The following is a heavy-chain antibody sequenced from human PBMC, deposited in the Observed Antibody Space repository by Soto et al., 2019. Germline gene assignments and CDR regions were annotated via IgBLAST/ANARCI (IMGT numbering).Heavy chain of an antibody. CDR1: GYTFTSYD. Sequence: GASVKVSCKASGYTFTSYDINWVRQATGQGLEWMGWMNPNSGNTGYAQKFQGRVTMTRNTSISTAYMELSSPRSEDTAVYYCARDLGIAVAGAIDYWGQGTLVTVSS. V-gene: IGHV1-8*01. D-gene: IGHD6-19*01. CDR3: ARDLGIAVAGAIDY. J-gene: IGHJ4*02. CDR2: MNPNSGNT.